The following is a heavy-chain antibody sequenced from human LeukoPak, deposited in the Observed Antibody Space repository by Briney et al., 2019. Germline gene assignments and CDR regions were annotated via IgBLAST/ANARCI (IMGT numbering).Heavy chain of an antibody. D-gene: IGHD1-26*01. V-gene: IGHV1-46*01. CDR1: GGTFSSYA. Sequence: GASVKVSCKASGGTFSSYAISWVRQAPGQGLEWMGKINPSGGSTSYARKLQGRVTMTRDTSTSTAYMELSSLRSEDTAVYYCARVSEGGSYGWWGQGTLVTVSS. J-gene: IGHJ4*02. CDR3: ARVSEGGSYGW. CDR2: INPSGGST.